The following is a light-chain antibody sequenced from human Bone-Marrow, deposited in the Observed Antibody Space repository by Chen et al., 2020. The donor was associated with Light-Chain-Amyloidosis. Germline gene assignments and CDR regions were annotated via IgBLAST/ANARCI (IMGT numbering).Light chain of an antibody. V-gene: IGLV6-57*01. Sequence: NFMLTQPHSVSESPGKTVIISCTRSSGSIATNYVQWYQQRPGSSPTTVIYEDDQRPSGVPDRFSGSLDRSSNSASLTISGLKTVDEAEYYCQSYQGSSQGVFGGGTKLTVL. J-gene: IGLJ3*02. CDR2: EDD. CDR3: QSYQGSSQGV. CDR1: SGSIATNY.